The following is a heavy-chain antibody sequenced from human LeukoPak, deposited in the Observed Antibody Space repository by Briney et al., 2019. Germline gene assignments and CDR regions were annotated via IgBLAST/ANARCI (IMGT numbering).Heavy chain of an antibody. V-gene: IGHV5-51*01. Sequence: GASLQISCKGSGYSFTSNWIGWVRQLPGKGLEWMGIIYPGDSDTRYSPSFQGQVTMSADKSISTAYLQWSSLKASDTAMYYCARNPSGYHFDYWGQGTLVTVSS. J-gene: IGHJ4*02. CDR3: ARNPSGYHFDY. CDR1: GYSFTSNW. CDR2: IYPGDSDT. D-gene: IGHD6-13*01.